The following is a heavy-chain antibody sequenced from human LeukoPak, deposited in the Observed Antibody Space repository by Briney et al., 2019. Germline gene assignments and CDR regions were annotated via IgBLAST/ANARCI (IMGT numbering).Heavy chain of an antibody. J-gene: IGHJ4*02. CDR1: GYTFTSYG. V-gene: IGHV1-18*01. Sequence: ASVKVSCKASGYTFTSYGISWVRQAPGQGLEGMGWISAYNGNTNYAQKLQGRVTMTTDASTSTAYMELRSLRSDDTAVYYCARSEYYGSGSYYIIVYWGQGTLVTVSS. D-gene: IGHD3-10*01. CDR2: ISAYNGNT. CDR3: ARSEYYGSGSYYIIVY.